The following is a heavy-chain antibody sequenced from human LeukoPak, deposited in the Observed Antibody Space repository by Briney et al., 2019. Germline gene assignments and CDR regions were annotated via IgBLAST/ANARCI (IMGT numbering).Heavy chain of an antibody. D-gene: IGHD3-10*01. CDR3: AKEGGGPTYYYGSGSYDY. Sequence: GGPLRLSCAASGFTFSSYAMSWVRQAPGKGLEWVSAISGSGGSTYYADSVKGRFTISRDNSKNTLYLQMNSLRAEDTAVYYCAKEGGGPTYYYGSGSYDYWGQGTLVTVSS. CDR1: GFTFSSYA. CDR2: ISGSGGST. J-gene: IGHJ4*02. V-gene: IGHV3-23*01.